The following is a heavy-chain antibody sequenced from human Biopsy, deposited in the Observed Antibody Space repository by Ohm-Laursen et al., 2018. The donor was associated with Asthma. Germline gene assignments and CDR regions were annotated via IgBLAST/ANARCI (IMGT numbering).Heavy chain of an antibody. CDR2: INAGDGNT. J-gene: IGHJ3*01. CDR3: ARTYYDFLTGQVNDAFAL. V-gene: IGHV1-3*01. D-gene: IGHD3-9*01. CDR1: GYTFINYA. Sequence: VSSVKVSCKASGYTFINYAIHWVRQAPGHSLEWMGWINAGDGNTKYSQKFQGRVTITRDTSASTAYMDLRSLRSEDTAMYYCARTYYDFLTGQVNDAFALWGQGTMVTVSS.